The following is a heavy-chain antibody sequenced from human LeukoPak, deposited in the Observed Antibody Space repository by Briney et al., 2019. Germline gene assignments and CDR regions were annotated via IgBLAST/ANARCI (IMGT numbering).Heavy chain of an antibody. CDR1: GFTFSSYS. J-gene: IGHJ4*02. CDR3: ARADSSGWDFDY. V-gene: IGHV3-21*01. Sequence: GGSLRLSCAASGFTFSSYSMNWVRQAPGKGLEWVSSVSSSSSYIYYADSVKGRFTISRDNAKNSLYLQMNSLRAEDTAVYYCARADSSGWDFDYWGQGTLVTVSS. D-gene: IGHD6-19*01. CDR2: VSSSSSYI.